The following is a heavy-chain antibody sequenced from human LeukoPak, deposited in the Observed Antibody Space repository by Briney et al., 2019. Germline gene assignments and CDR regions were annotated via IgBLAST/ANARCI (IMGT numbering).Heavy chain of an antibody. CDR1: GYTFTSYH. D-gene: IGHD3-3*01. CDR3: ARDRRYYDFWSGYYYYYYGMDV. CDR2: INPSGGST. V-gene: IGHV1-46*01. Sequence: ASVKVSCKASGYTFTSYHMHWVRQAPGQGLEWMGIINPSGGSTGYAQKFQGRVTMTRDTSTSTVYMELSSLRSEDTAVYYCARDRRYYDFWSGYYYYYYGMDVWGQGTTVTVSS. J-gene: IGHJ6*02.